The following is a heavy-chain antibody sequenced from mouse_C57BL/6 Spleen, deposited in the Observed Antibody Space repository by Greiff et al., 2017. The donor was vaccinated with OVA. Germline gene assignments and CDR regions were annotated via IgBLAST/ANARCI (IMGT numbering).Heavy chain of an antibody. V-gene: IGHV1-59*01. CDR2: IDPSDSYT. CDR1: GYTFTSYW. CDR3: AKGVAYYGSSYCYFDC. J-gene: IGHJ2*01. Sequence: QVQLQQPGAELVRPGTSVKLSCTASGYTFTSYWMHWVKQRPGPGLEWIGVIDPSDSYTNYNQKFKGKATLTVDTSSSTAYMQLSSLTSEDSAVYYCAKGVAYYGSSYCYFDCWGQGTTLTVSS. D-gene: IGHD1-1*01.